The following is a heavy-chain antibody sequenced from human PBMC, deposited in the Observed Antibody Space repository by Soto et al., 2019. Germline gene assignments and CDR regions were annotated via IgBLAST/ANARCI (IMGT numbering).Heavy chain of an antibody. J-gene: IGHJ4*02. V-gene: IGHV3-30*18. CDR2: ISYDGSNK. CDR1: GFTFSSYG. D-gene: IGHD2-8*02. CDR3: AKDEAWSFDY. Sequence: PGGSLRLSXAASGFTFSSYGMHWVRQAPGKGLEWVAVISYDGSNKYYADSVKGRFTISRDNSKNTLYLQMNSLRAEDTAVYYCAKDEAWSFDYWGQGTLVTVSS.